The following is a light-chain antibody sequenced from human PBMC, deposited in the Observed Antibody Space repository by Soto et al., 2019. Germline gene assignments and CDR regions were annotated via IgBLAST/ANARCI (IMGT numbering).Light chain of an antibody. J-gene: IGLJ2*01. Sequence: QSALTQPASVSGSPGQSITISCTGTSSDVGGYNYVSWYQQHPGKAPKLMIFEVSNRPSGVSNRFSGSKSGNTASLTISGLQAEYEADYYSSSYTSSSTVVFGGGTQLTVL. CDR3: SSYTSSSTVV. V-gene: IGLV2-14*01. CDR1: SSDVGGYNY. CDR2: EVS.